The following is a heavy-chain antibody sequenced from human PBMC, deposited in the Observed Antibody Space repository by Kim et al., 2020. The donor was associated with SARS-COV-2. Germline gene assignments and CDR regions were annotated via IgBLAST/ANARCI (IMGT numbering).Heavy chain of an antibody. V-gene: IGHV3-23*01. CDR3: AAFRFPRVGATQSSAWFDP. CDR2: ISGSGGST. J-gene: IGHJ5*02. Sequence: GGSLRLSCAVSGFTFSSYAMSWVRQAPGKGLEWVSAISGSGGSTYYADSVKGRFTISRDNSKNTLYLQMNSLRAEDTAVYYCAAFRFPRVGATQSSAWFDPWGQGTLVTVSS. D-gene: IGHD1-26*01. CDR1: GFTFSSYA.